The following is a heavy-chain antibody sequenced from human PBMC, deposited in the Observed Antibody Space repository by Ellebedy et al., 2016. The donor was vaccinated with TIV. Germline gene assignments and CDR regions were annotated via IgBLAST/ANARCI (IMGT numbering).Heavy chain of an antibody. CDR3: ARGSGWYDPFDL. J-gene: IGHJ4*02. D-gene: IGHD6-19*01. V-gene: IGHV4-31*03. Sequence: MPSETLSLTCTVSGGSISSGGNYWIWIRQHPGKGLAWIGFVYYSGSTYNNPSLRSRVTMSVETSKNQFSLNLTSVTAADTAMHYCARGSGWYDPFDLWGQGTLVTVSS. CDR1: GGSISSGGNY. CDR2: VYYSGST.